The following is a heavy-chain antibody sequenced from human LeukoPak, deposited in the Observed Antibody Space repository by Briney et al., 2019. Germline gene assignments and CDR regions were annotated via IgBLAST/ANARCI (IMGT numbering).Heavy chain of an antibody. D-gene: IGHD5-12*01. J-gene: IGHJ4*02. CDR1: GGTFSSYA. V-gene: IGHV1-69*04. CDR2: IIPILGIA. CDR3: ARLVGGYNTQFDY. Sequence: GASVKVSCKASGGTFSSYAISWVRQAPGQGLEWMGRIIPILGIANYAQKFQGRVTITADKSTSTAYMELSSLRSEDTAVYYCARLVGGYNTQFDYWGQGTLVTVSS.